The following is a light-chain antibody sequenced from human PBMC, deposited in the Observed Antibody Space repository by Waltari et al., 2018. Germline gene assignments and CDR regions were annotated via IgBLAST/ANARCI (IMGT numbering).Light chain of an antibody. V-gene: IGKV2-30*02. Sequence: DVVMTQSPLSLPVTLGQPASIPCRSSQRLIHNTGNTYLNWFQQRPGQSPRRLIYKISNRDSGVPDRFSGSGSGTDFTLRISRVEAEDVGVYYCMQGTHPPQTFGGGTKVEIK. CDR1: QRLIHNTGNTY. CDR2: KIS. J-gene: IGKJ4*01. CDR3: MQGTHPPQT.